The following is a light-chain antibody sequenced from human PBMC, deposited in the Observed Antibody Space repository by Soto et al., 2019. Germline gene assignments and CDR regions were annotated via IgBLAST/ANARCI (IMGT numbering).Light chain of an antibody. CDR3: QQSDTVPRT. J-gene: IGKJ2*01. CDR1: QSISSY. Sequence: DIQMTQSPSSLSASVGDKVTITCRASQSISSYLIWYQQKPGKAPKLLIYDASSLQSGVPSRFSGSGSGTDFNITINRLETEDFTTYYCQQSDTVPRTFGQGTKLEIK. CDR2: DAS. V-gene: IGKV1-39*01.